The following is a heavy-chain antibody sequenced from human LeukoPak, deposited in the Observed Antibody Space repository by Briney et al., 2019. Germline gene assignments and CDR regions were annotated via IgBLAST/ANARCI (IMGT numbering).Heavy chain of an antibody. CDR2: INPNSGGT. D-gene: IGHD5-24*01. CDR3: ARVKRWLQFSFDY. Sequence: ASVKVSCKASGYTFTSYGISWVRQAPGQGLEWMGWINPNSGGTNYAQKFQGRVTMTRDTSISTAYMELSRLRSDDTAVYYCARVKRWLQFSFDYWGQGTLVTVSS. V-gene: IGHV1-2*02. J-gene: IGHJ4*02. CDR1: GYTFTSYG.